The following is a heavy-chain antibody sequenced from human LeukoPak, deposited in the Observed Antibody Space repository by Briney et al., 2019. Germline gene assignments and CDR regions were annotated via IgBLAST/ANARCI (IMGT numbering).Heavy chain of an antibody. CDR2: IWYDGSNK. D-gene: IGHD5-12*01. V-gene: IGHV3-33*01. CDR3: AGTSPSMVANFDY. CDR1: GFTFSSYG. J-gene: IGHJ4*02. Sequence: PGGSLRLSCAASGFTFSSYGMHWVRQAPGKGLEWVAVIWYDGSNKYCADSVKGRFTISRDNSKNTLYLQMNSLRAEDTAVYYCAGTSPSMVANFDYWGQGTLVTVSS.